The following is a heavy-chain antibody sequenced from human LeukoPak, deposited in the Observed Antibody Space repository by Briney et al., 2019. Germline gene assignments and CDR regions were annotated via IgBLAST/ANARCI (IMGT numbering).Heavy chain of an antibody. J-gene: IGHJ5*02. Sequence: SETLSLTCTVSGGSISSYYWSWVRQPPGKGLEWIGYIYFSGSTNYNPSLKSRVTISVDTSKNQFSLKLSSVTAADTAVYYCARGGITMVRGVIRFDPWGQGTLVTVSS. V-gene: IGHV4-59*01. CDR2: IYFSGST. CDR3: ARGGITMVRGVIRFDP. D-gene: IGHD3-10*01. CDR1: GGSISSYY.